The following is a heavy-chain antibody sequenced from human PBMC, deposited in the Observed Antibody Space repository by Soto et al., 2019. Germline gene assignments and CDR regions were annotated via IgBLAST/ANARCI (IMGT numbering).Heavy chain of an antibody. CDR1: GFSFSSHW. D-gene: IGHD2-8*01. CDR2: IKEDGSQK. CDR3: ARDGRYCTWSDCRGDAFDV. Sequence: EVQLVVSGGGLVQPGGSLRLSCAASGFSFSSHWMNWVRQTPGKGLEWVANIKEDGSQKYYVDSVKGRFTILRDNANNSLSLQMNSLRVEDTAVYYCARDGRYCTWSDCRGDAFDVWGQGTVVTVSS. J-gene: IGHJ3*01. V-gene: IGHV3-7*01.